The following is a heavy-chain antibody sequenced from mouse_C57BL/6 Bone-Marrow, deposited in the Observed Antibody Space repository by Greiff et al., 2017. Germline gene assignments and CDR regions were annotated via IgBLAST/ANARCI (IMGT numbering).Heavy chain of an antibody. V-gene: IGHV5-16*01. CDR2: INYDGSST. CDR1: GFTFSDYY. J-gene: IGHJ3*01. D-gene: IGHD1-1*01. Sequence: DVKLVESEGGLVQPGSSMKLSCTASGFTFSDYYMAWVRQVPEKGLEWVANINYDGSSTYYLDSLKSRFIISRDNAKNTLYLQMSSLKSEDAATYYCARGEYYGSAWFAYWGQGTLVTVSA. CDR3: ARGEYYGSAWFAY.